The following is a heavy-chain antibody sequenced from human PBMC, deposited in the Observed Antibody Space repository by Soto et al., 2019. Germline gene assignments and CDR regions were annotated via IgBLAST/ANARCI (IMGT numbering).Heavy chain of an antibody. CDR1: GYTFTSYD. CDR2: MNPNSGNT. CDR3: ARGLSGRQYSSSQGDY. J-gene: IGHJ4*02. V-gene: IGHV1-8*01. Sequence: ASVKVSCKASGYTFTSYDINWVRHATGQGLEWMGWMNPNSGNTGYAQKFQGGVTMTRNTSISTAYMELSSLRSEDTAVYYCARGLSGRQYSSSQGDYWGQGTLVTVSS. D-gene: IGHD6-6*01.